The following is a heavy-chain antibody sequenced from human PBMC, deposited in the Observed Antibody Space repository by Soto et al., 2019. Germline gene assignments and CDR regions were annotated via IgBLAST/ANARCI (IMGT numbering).Heavy chain of an antibody. Sequence: HPGGSLRLSCAASGFTVSSNYMSWVRQAPGKGLEWVSVIYSGGSTYYADSVKGRFTISRHNSKNTLYLQMNSLRAEDTAVYYCASSSGWSFDSYYYYMDVWGKGTTVTVSS. D-gene: IGHD6-19*01. J-gene: IGHJ6*03. CDR3: ASSSGWSFDSYYYYMDV. CDR2: IYSGGST. V-gene: IGHV3-53*04. CDR1: GFTVSSNY.